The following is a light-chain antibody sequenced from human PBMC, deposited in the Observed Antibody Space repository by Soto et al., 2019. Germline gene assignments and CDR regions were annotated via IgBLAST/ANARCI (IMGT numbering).Light chain of an antibody. CDR2: GAS. J-gene: IGKJ1*01. CDR3: QQYGSSSWT. V-gene: IGKV3-20*01. Sequence: EIVLTQSPGTLSLSPGKRATLSCRASQSISSSYLAWYQQRPGQAPRLLIYGASSRATGIPDRFSGSGSGTEFTLTISRLEPEDLAVYYCQQYGSSSWTFGQGTKVEIK. CDR1: QSISSSY.